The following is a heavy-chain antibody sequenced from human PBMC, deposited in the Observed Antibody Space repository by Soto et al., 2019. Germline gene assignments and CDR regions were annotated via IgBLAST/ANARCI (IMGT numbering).Heavy chain of an antibody. Sequence: PGGSLRLSCAASGFTFSSYSMNWVRQAPGKGLEWVSSISSSSSYIYYADSVKGRFTISRDNAKNSLYLQMNSLRAEDTAVYYFESPTVEATLPYDIWGQGTMVTVSS. CDR1: GFTFSSYS. D-gene: IGHD1-26*01. CDR3: ESPTVEATLPYDI. CDR2: ISSSSSYI. J-gene: IGHJ3*02. V-gene: IGHV3-21*01.